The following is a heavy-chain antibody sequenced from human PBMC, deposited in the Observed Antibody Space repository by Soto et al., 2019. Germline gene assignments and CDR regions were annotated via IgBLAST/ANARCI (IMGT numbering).Heavy chain of an antibody. Sequence: ASVKVSCKASGYTFTSYGISWVRQAPGQGLEWMGWISAYNGNTNYAQKLQGRVTLTTDTSTSTAYMELRSLRSDDTAVYYCARDQGDRYGAYYFDYWGQGTLVTVSS. CDR1: GYTFTSYG. V-gene: IGHV1-18*01. J-gene: IGHJ4*02. CDR3: ARDQGDRYGAYYFDY. CDR2: ISAYNGNT. D-gene: IGHD4-17*01.